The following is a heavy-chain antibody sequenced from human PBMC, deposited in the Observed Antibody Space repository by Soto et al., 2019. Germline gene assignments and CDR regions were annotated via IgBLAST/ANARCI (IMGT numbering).Heavy chain of an antibody. CDR3: AKDGSWDGGGGES. J-gene: IGHJ4*02. CDR2: IIPVFRTS. D-gene: IGHD3-16*01. CDR1: GVTFISYA. V-gene: IGHV1-69*18. Sequence: QVQLVQSGAEVKKPGSSVKVSCSASGVTFISYAFTWVLQAPGQGLEWMGNIIPVFRTSSYAQRFQGRLTISADESTKTVYMELSSLRSDDTAVYFCAKDGSWDGGGGESWGQGTLVIVSS.